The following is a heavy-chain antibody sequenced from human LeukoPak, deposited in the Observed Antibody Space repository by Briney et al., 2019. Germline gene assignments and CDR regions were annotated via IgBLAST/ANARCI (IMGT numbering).Heavy chain of an antibody. CDR3: AKDLGKGYYFDY. CDR2: INSDGSST. CDR1: GFTLSSYW. Sequence: GGSLRLSCAASGFTLSSYWMHWVRQAPGKGLVWVSRINSDGSSTSYADSVKGRFTISRDNAKNTLYLQMNSLRAEDTAVYYCAKDLGKGYYFDYWGQGTLVTVSS. D-gene: IGHD3-16*01. V-gene: IGHV3-74*01. J-gene: IGHJ4*02.